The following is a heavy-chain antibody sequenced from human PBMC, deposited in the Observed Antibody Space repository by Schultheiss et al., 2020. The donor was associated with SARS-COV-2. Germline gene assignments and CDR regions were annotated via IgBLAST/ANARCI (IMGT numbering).Heavy chain of an antibody. CDR1: GGSFSGYY. CDR3: ARGMGRPRSFVVVPAAQGRNWFDP. D-gene: IGHD2-2*01. J-gene: IGHJ5*02. Sequence: SQTLSLTCAVYGGSFSGYYWSWIRQHPGKGLEWIGYIYYSGSTNYNPSLKSRVTISVDTSKNQFSLKLSSVTAADTAVYYCARGMGRPRSFVVVPAAQGRNWFDPWGQGTLVTVSS. CDR2: IYYSGST. V-gene: IGHV4-59*12.